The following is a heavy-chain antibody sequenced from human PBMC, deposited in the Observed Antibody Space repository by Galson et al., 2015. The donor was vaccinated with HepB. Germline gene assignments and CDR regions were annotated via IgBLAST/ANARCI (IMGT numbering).Heavy chain of an antibody. CDR1: GYTFTGYY. CDR3: ARGSDLTYYYDSSGYFA. Sequence: SVKVSCEASGYTFTGYYMHWVRQAPGQGLEWVGWINPNSGGTNYAQKFQGSVTMTRDTSISTAYMELSRLRSDDTAVYYCARGSDLTYYYDSSGYFAWGQGTLVTVSS. J-gene: IGHJ5*02. V-gene: IGHV1-2*02. CDR2: INPNSGGT. D-gene: IGHD3-22*01.